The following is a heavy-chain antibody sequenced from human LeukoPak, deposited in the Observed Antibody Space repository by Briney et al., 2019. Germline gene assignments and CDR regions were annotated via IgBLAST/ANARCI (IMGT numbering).Heavy chain of an antibody. CDR1: GYTFTSYY. V-gene: IGHV1-46*01. J-gene: IGHJ4*02. Sequence: GASVKVSCKASGYTFTSYYMHWVRQAPGQGLEWMGIINPSGGSTSYAQKFQGRVTMTTDTSTSTAYMELRSLRSDDTAVYYCARDRGLPGDYFDYWGQGTLVTVSS. D-gene: IGHD7-27*01. CDR3: ARDRGLPGDYFDY. CDR2: INPSGGST.